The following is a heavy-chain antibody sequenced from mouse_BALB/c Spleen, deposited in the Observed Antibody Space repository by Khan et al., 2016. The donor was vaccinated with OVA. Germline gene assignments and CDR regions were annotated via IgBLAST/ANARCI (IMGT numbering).Heavy chain of an antibody. J-gene: IGHJ3*01. CDR1: GFTFSTYG. D-gene: IGHD1-1*01. CDR3: ARLAYYYDSEGFDY. CDR2: ISTGGHYT. Sequence: EVELVESGGDLVEPGGSLKLSCAASGFTFSTYGMSWVRQTPDKRLEWIATISTGGHYTYSSDSVRGRVTISRDNAKNTLLLQMTSLKSEDTAMFYCARLAYYYDSEGFDYWGQGTLVTVSA. V-gene: IGHV5-6*01.